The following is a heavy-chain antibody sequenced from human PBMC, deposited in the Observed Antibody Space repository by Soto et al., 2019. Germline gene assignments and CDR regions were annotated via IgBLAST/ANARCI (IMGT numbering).Heavy chain of an antibody. CDR2: TRNKANSYTT. CDR1: GFTFSSYA. Sequence: GGSLRLSCAASGFTFSSYAMSWVRQAPGKGLEWVGRTRNKANSYTTEYAASVEGRFTISRDDSKNSLYLQMNSLKTEDAAVYYCARGYGSGSYPGQYYYGMDVWGQGTTVTVSS. D-gene: IGHD3-10*01. CDR3: ARGYGSGSYPGQYYYGMDV. J-gene: IGHJ6*02. V-gene: IGHV3-72*01.